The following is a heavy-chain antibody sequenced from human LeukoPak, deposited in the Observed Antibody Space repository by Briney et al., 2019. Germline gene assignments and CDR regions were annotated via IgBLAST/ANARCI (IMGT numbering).Heavy chain of an antibody. V-gene: IGHV1-2*02. CDR1: GYTFTGYY. CDR3: ARDFPRIAAAGRGGNWFDP. Sequence: ASVKVSCKASGYTFTGYYMHWVRQAPGQGLEWMGWINPNSGGTNYAQKFQGRVTMTRDTSISTAYMELSRLRSDDTAVYYCARDFPRIAAAGRGGNWFDPWGQGTLVTVSS. CDR2: INPNSGGT. D-gene: IGHD6-13*01. J-gene: IGHJ5*02.